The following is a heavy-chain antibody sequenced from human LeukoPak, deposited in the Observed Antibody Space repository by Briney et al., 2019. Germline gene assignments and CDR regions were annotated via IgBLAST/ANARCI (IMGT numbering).Heavy chain of an antibody. V-gene: IGHV1-18*01. D-gene: IGHD3-22*01. J-gene: IGHJ4*02. Sequence: ASVTVSCKASGYTFTNYGISWVRQAPGQGLEWMGWINTYNANTNYVQKLQGRVTITTDTSTSTAYMELRSLRSDDAAVYYCARDRRAYYYDSSAYYLDYWGQGTLVTVSS. CDR3: ARDRRAYYYDSSAYYLDY. CDR1: GYTFTNYG. CDR2: INTYNANT.